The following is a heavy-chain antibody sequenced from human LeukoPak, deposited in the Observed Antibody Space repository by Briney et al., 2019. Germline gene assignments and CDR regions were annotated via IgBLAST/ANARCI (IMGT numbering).Heavy chain of an antibody. CDR1: GFTFSNAW. D-gene: IGHD2-2*01. J-gene: IGHJ4*02. CDR2: IKSKTDGGTT. V-gene: IGHV3-15*01. Sequence: GGSLRLSCAASGFTFSNAWMSWVRQAPGKGLEWVGRIKSKTDGGTTDYAAPVKGRFTISRDDSKNTLYLQMNSLKTEDTAVYYCTTDVVVVPAAPRDYWGQGTLVTVSS. CDR3: TTDVVVVPAAPRDY.